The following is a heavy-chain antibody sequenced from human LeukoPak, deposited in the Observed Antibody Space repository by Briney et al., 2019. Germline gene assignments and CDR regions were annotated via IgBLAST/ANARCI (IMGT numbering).Heavy chain of an antibody. Sequence: SETLSLTCAIPGGSISSGSYYWSWIRQPAGKGLEWIGRIYTSGSTNYNPSLKSRVTISVDTSKNQFSLKLSSVTAADTAVYYCARGERWLQSSDYWGQGTLVTVSS. V-gene: IGHV4-61*02. CDR2: IYTSGST. CDR1: GGSISSGSYY. D-gene: IGHD5-24*01. CDR3: ARGERWLQSSDY. J-gene: IGHJ4*02.